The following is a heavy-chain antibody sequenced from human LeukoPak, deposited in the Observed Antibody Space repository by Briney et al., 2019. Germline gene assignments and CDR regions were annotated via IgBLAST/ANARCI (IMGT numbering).Heavy chain of an antibody. J-gene: IGHJ3*02. Sequence: GGSLRLSCAASGFTFSRYSMNWVRQAPEKGLEWVSSISGDSSDTYYADSVKGRFTISRDNSKNTLYLQMNSLRAEDTAVYYCATRIAVAGLRERPGAFDIWGQGTMVTVSS. V-gene: IGHV3-21*04. CDR3: ATRIAVAGLRERPGAFDI. CDR1: GFTFSRYS. D-gene: IGHD6-19*01. CDR2: ISGDSSDT.